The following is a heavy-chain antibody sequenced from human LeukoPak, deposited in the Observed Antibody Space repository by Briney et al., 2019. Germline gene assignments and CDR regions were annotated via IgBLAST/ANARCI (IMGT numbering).Heavy chain of an antibody. CDR1: GGSISSYY. CDR3: AREGRAVAVIC. Sequence: SDTLSLTCTVSGGSISSYYWSWIRQPPGKGLEWIGSIYYSGSTNYNPSLKSRFTISVDTSKNQLSLKLSSATAADTAVYYCAREGRAVAVICWGQGTLVTVSS. V-gene: IGHV4-59*01. D-gene: IGHD6-19*01. J-gene: IGHJ4*02. CDR2: IYYSGST.